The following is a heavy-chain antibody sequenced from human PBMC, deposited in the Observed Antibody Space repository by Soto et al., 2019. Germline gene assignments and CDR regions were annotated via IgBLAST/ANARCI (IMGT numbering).Heavy chain of an antibody. J-gene: IGHJ4*02. CDR2: ISGSGDST. CDR3: ASRPAYSSTWTQFHY. D-gene: IGHD6-13*01. Sequence: PGGSLRLSCAASGLTFSNYVMNWVRQAPGKGLEWVSTISGSGDSTYYADSVKGRFTISRDNSKNTLYLQMTSLRAEDTAVYYCASRPAYSSTWTQFHYWGQGTXVTVSS. V-gene: IGHV3-23*01. CDR1: GLTFSNYV.